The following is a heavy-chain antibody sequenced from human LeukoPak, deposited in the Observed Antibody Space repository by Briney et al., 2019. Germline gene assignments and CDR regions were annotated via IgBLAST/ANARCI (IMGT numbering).Heavy chain of an antibody. V-gene: IGHV3-74*01. CDR2: INSDGSST. J-gene: IGHJ4*02. CDR1: GFTFSSYW. D-gene: IGHD2-15*01. CDR3: ARASLFAVVDY. Sequence: PGGSLRLSCAASGFTFSSYWMHWVRQAPGKGLGWVSRINSDGSSTSYADSVKGRFTISRDNAKNTLYLQMNSLRSEDTAVYYCARASLFAVVDYWGQGTLVTVSS.